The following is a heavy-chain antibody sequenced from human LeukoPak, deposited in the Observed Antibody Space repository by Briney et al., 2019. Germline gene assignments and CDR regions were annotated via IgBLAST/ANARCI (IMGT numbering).Heavy chain of an antibody. CDR3: ARGGSSGYDWPPYYYYGVDV. Sequence: ASVKVSCKASGYTFTGYYMHWMRQAPGQGLEWMGRINPNSGGTDYAQKFQGRVTMTRDTSISTAYMELSRLRSDDTAVYYCARGGSSGYDWPPYYYYGVDVRGQGTTVTVSS. D-gene: IGHD5-12*01. J-gene: IGHJ6*02. CDR1: GYTFTGYY. V-gene: IGHV1-2*06. CDR2: INPNSGGT.